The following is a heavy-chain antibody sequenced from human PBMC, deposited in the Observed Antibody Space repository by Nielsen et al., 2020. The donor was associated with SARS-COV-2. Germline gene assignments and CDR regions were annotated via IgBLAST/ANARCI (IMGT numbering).Heavy chain of an antibody. CDR1: EFTFSSYA. Sequence: SLKISCAASEFTFSSYAMSWVRQAPGKGLEWVSAISGSGGSTYYADSVKGRFTISRDNSKNTLYLQMNSLRAEDTAVYYCAKDGWNDFDAFDIWGQGTMVTVSS. J-gene: IGHJ3*02. D-gene: IGHD1-1*01. CDR3: AKDGWNDFDAFDI. V-gene: IGHV3-23*01. CDR2: ISGSGGST.